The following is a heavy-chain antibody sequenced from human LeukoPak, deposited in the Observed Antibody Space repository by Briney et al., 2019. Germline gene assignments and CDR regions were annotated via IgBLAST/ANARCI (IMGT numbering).Heavy chain of an antibody. Sequence: ASVKVSCKASGYTFTSYAMHWVRQAPGQRLAWMGWINAGNGNTKYSQKFQGRVTSTRDTSASTAYMELSSLRSEDTAVYYCARANTMVRGVIPYFDYWGQGTLVTVSS. J-gene: IGHJ4*02. V-gene: IGHV1-3*01. CDR2: INAGNGNT. CDR3: ARANTMVRGVIPYFDY. CDR1: GYTFTSYA. D-gene: IGHD3-10*01.